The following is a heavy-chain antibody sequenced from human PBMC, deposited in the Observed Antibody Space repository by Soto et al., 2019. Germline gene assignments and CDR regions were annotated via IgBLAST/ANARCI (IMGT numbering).Heavy chain of an antibody. CDR3: ASGYSYGFVSPPPHEFDY. CDR2: IYYSGST. CDR1: GGSISSYY. J-gene: IGHJ4*02. V-gene: IGHV4-59*01. D-gene: IGHD5-18*01. Sequence: SETLSLTCTVSGGSISSYYWSWIRQPPGKGLEWIGYIYYSGSTNYNPSLKSRVTISVDTSKNQFSLKLSSVTAADTAVYYCASGYSYGFVSPPPHEFDYWGQGTLVTVSS.